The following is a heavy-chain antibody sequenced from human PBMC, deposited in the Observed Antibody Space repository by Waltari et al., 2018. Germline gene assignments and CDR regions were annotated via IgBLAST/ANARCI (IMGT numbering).Heavy chain of an antibody. J-gene: IGHJ6*03. CDR2: VDPEDGET. D-gene: IGHD6-19*01. CDR3: ARKAVADSERGYYYYYYMDV. V-gene: IGHV1-69-2*01. Sequence: EVQLVQSGAEVKKPGATVKISCKVSGYTFTDYYMHWLQQAPGKGLKWMGLVDPEDGETIYAEKFQGRVTITADTSTDTAYMELSSLRSEDTAVYYCARKAVADSERGYYYYYYMDVWGKGTTVTVSS. CDR1: GYTFTDYY.